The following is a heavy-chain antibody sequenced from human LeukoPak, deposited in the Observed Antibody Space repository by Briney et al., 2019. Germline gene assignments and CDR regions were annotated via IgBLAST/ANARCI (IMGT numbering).Heavy chain of an antibody. J-gene: IGHJ4*02. CDR1: GFTFSNAW. CDR2: MESMSDGGSA. Sequence: PGGSLRLSCAASGFTFSNAWMSWVRQAPGKGLEWVGRMESMSDGGSAGYAESVKGRFTISRANSKDTPDLQMTSLKAEVTAVYYCTTISASVLGESFDYWGQGTLVTVSS. CDR3: TTISASVLGESFDY. D-gene: IGHD1-26*01. V-gene: IGHV3-15*04.